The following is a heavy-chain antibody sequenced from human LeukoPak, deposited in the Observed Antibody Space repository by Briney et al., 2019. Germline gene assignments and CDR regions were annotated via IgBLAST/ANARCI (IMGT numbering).Heavy chain of an antibody. CDR2: IYTSGST. Sequence: SETLSLTCTVSGGSISSYYWSWIRQPGGKGLEWIGRIYTSGSTNYNPSLKSRVTMSVDTSKNQFSLKLSSVTAADTAVYYCARDRGLDYYDSSGYYYGAFDIWGQGTMVTVSS. CDR1: GGSISSYY. V-gene: IGHV4-4*07. J-gene: IGHJ3*02. CDR3: ARDRGLDYYDSSGYYYGAFDI. D-gene: IGHD3-22*01.